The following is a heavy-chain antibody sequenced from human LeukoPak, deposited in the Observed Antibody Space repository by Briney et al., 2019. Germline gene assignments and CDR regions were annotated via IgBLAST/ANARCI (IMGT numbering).Heavy chain of an antibody. J-gene: IGHJ4*02. Sequence: PGRSLRLSCAASGFTFDDYAMRWVRQAPGKGLEWVSGISWNSGSIGYADSVKGRFTISRDNAKNSLYLQMNSLRAEDTALYYCAKETDYKRGFDYWGQGTLVTVSS. CDR1: GFTFDDYA. D-gene: IGHD4-11*01. CDR3: AKETDYKRGFDY. CDR2: ISWNSGSI. V-gene: IGHV3-9*01.